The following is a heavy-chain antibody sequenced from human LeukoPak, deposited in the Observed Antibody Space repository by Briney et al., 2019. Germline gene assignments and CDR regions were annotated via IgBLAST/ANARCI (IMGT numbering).Heavy chain of an antibody. D-gene: IGHD4/OR15-4a*01. CDR3: ARDNTGAMDV. V-gene: IGHV3-11*05. Sequence: GGSLRLSCAASGFTFSDYYMSWIRQSPGKGLEWVSYISSYTNYADSVKGRFTISRDNAKDSLYLQMNSLRAEDTAVYYCARDNTGAMDVWGQGTTVTVSS. CDR2: ISSYT. CDR1: GFTFSDYY. J-gene: IGHJ6*02.